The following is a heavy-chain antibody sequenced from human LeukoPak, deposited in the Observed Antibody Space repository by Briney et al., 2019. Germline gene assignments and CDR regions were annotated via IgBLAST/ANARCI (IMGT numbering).Heavy chain of an antibody. Sequence: ASVKVSCKASGGTFSSYAINWVRQAPGQGLECMGGIIPIFGTANYAQKFQDRVTITVDESTSTAYMELSSLRSEDTAIYYCASRLYCSNTRCRNFPFAYWGQGTLVTVSS. CDR1: GGTFSSYA. D-gene: IGHD2-2*01. CDR2: IIPIFGTA. CDR3: ASRLYCSNTRCRNFPFAY. J-gene: IGHJ4*02. V-gene: IGHV1-69*01.